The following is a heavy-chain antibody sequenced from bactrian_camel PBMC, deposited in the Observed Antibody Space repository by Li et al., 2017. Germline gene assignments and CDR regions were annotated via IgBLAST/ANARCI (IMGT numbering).Heavy chain of an antibody. Sequence: HVQLVESGGGSVQAGGSLRLSCAHSKLSDGHCMGWFRQVPGKEREGVAFIYYDGSTRYHDSVKGRFTISKDGAKNTLYLQMYSLKPEDTAMYYCAIHRRSVSGGCFDRFNRLDFDYVGPGTQVTVS. CDR1: KLSDGHC. V-gene: IGHV3S1*01. CDR2: IYYDGSTR. J-gene: IGHJ4*01. D-gene: IGHD2*01.